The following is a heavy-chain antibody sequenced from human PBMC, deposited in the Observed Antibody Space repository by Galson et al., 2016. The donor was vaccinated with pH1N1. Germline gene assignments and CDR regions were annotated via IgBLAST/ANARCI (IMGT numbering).Heavy chain of an antibody. CDR3: VRRRFGTTDY. V-gene: IGHV2-5*08. Sequence: PALVKPTQTLTLTCTLSGFSLSSGMGVNWIRQTPGKALEWLALIYWDGEKQYSPSLKNRLTIISDTSKNQVVLVMTDMDPVDTGTYFCVRRRFGTTDYWGQGTQDIVSS. CDR1: GFSLSSGMG. D-gene: IGHD3-10*01. CDR2: IYWDGEK. J-gene: IGHJ4*02.